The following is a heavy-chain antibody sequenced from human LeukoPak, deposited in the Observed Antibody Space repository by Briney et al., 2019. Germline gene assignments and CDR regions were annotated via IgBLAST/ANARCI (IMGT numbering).Heavy chain of an antibody. CDR3: ASDARGIYCSSTSCYTLPYYYYMDV. D-gene: IGHD2-2*02. V-gene: IGHV1-24*01. CDR1: GYTLTELS. CDR2: FDPEDGET. Sequence: ASVKVSCKVSGYTLTELSMHWVRQAPGKGLEWMGGFDPEDGETTYAQKFQGRVTMTEDTSTDTAYMELSSLRSEDTAVYYCASDARGIYCSSTSCYTLPYYYYMDVWGKGTTVTVSS. J-gene: IGHJ6*03.